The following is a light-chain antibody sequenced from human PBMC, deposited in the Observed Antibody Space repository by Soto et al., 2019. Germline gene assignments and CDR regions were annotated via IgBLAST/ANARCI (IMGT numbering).Light chain of an antibody. J-gene: IGKJ1*01. CDR3: HQYFDWPRGT. V-gene: IGKV3-11*01. Sequence: EIVLTQSPATLSLSAGERATLSCRASQNIGTYLDWYQQKPGQSPRLLIFDASSRATGTPARFSGSGSGTDFTLTISSLEPEDFAVYFCHQYFDWPRGTFGQGTKLEI. CDR1: QNIGTY. CDR2: DAS.